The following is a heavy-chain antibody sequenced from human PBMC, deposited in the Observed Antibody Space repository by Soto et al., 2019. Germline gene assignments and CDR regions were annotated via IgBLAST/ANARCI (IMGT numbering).Heavy chain of an antibody. CDR2: VYNTGD. D-gene: IGHD3-16*01. V-gene: IGHV4-59*11. Sequence: PXATLSLTCTVSGDSITTRYWSWIRQPPGKGLEWIGYVYNTGDNYNPSLMRRASMSLDTSKNLFSLQLRSVTAAETAVYYCAGGDHWRLVDYWGRGNLVTVS. J-gene: IGHJ4*02. CDR1: GDSITTRY. CDR3: AGGDHWRLVDY.